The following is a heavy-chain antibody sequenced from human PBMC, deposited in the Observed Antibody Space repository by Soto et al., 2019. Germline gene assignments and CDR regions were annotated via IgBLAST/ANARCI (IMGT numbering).Heavy chain of an antibody. CDR2: IKQDGSEK. CDR3: ERHHDYGDYYGAFDI. D-gene: IGHD4-17*01. J-gene: IGHJ3*02. Sequence: GGSLRLSCAASGFTFSSYWMSWVRQAPGKGLEWVANIKQDGSEKYYVDSVKGRFTISRDNAKNSLYLQMNSLRAEDTAVYYCERHHDYGDYYGAFDIWGQGTMVTVSS. V-gene: IGHV3-7*01. CDR1: GFTFSSYW.